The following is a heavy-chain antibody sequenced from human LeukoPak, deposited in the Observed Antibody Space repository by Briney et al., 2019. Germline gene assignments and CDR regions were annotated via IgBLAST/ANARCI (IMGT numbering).Heavy chain of an antibody. D-gene: IGHD4-17*01. CDR2: IYHSGNT. CDR1: GGSINRNSFS. J-gene: IGHJ4*02. CDR3: ARDRNYGDYGSYYFDL. Sequence: PSQTLSLTCAVSGGSINRNSFSWNWIRPPPGKGLEWIGDIYHSGNTYYHPTLESRVTISIDRSKNQFSLKLRSVTAADTAVYYCARDRNYGDYGSYYFDLWGQGILVTVSS. V-gene: IGHV4-30-2*01.